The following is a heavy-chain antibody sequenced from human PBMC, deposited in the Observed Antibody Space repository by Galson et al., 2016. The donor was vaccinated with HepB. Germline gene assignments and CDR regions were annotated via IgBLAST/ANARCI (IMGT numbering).Heavy chain of an antibody. CDR1: GVSLSDYY. CDR3: RLAYCNPDCTDH. V-gene: IGHV4-34*01. Sequence: ETLSLTCTLHGVSLSDYYWSWIRQSPGKGLEWIGEVSHSGDSKYITSLRSRLTMSVDTSKNHFSLNLKSVTAADTAVYYCRLAYCNPDCTDHWGQGPLVTVSS. CDR2: VSHSGDS. J-gene: IGHJ4*02. D-gene: IGHD2-21*01.